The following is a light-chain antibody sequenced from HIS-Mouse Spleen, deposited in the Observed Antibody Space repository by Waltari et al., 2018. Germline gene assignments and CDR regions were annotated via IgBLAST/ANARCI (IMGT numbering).Light chain of an antibody. V-gene: IGLV2-14*03. Sequence: QSALTQPASVSGSPGQSITIPCTGTSSDVGGYTYVSWYQQHPGKAPKLMIYAVSNRPSGVSNRFSGSKSGNTASLTISGLQAEDEADYYCSSYTSSSTYVFGTGTKVTVL. CDR3: SSYTSSSTYV. CDR2: AVS. J-gene: IGLJ1*01. CDR1: SSDVGGYTY.